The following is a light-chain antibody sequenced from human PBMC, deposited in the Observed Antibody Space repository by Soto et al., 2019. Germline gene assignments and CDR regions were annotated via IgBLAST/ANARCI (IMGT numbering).Light chain of an antibody. CDR1: QTISTY. J-gene: IGKJ4*01. V-gene: IGKV1-39*01. Sequence: DIQMTQSPSSLSASLGDRVTITCRASQTISTYLNWYQKRPGKAPKLLIYDASRLQNAVPSRFSGSGSGTDFTLTITSLQPEDFASYYCQHSYSTPRTFGRGTRVE. CDR3: QHSYSTPRT. CDR2: DAS.